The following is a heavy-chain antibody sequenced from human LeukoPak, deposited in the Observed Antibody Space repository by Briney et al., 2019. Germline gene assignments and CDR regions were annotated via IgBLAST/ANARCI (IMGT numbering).Heavy chain of an antibody. Sequence: SSETLSLTCAVYGGSFSGYYWTWIRQPPGKGLEWIGEINHSGSTNYNPSLKSRVTISVDTSKNQFSLKLSSVTAADTAVYYCARAVLVDGVVTTNFDYWGQGTLVTVSS. J-gene: IGHJ4*02. CDR1: GGSFSGYY. V-gene: IGHV4-34*01. D-gene: IGHD3-3*01. CDR2: INHSGST. CDR3: ARAVLVDGVVTTNFDY.